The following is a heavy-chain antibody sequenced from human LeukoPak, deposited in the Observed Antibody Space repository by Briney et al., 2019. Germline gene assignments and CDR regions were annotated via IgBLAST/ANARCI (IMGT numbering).Heavy chain of an antibody. CDR3: ARAFDWSPSDY. D-gene: IGHD3-9*01. J-gene: IGHJ4*02. CDR1: GYTFTGYY. Sequence: VASVKVSCKASGYTFTGYYMHWVRQAPGQGLEWMGWINTNTGNPTYAQGFTGRFVFSLDTSVSTAYLQISSLKAEDTAVYYCARAFDWSPSDYWGQGTLVTVSS. V-gene: IGHV7-4-1*02. CDR2: INTNTGNP.